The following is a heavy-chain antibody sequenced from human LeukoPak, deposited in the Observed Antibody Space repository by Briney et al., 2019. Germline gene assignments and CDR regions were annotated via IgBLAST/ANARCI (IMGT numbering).Heavy chain of an antibody. D-gene: IGHD3-10*01. CDR1: GFTFDDYA. V-gene: IGHV3-9*01. CDR3: ASHFGELLPYYMDV. J-gene: IGHJ6*03. Sequence: PGGSLRLSCAASGFTFDDYAMHWVRQAPGKGLEWVSGISWNSGSIGYADSVKGRFTIPRDNAKNSLYLQMNSLRAEDTAVYYCASHFGELLPYYMDVWGKGTTVTISS. CDR2: ISWNSGSI.